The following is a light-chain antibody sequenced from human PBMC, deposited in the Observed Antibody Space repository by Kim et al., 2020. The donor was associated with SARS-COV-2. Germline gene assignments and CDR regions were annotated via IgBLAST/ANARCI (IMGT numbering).Light chain of an antibody. J-gene: IGKJ1*01. CDR1: QNLYNK. CDR3: QQYVDWPRT. Sequence: ASPGDRVTLTCRDSQNLYNKLAWYQQKPGQAPRLLIYGASARIDGVPVRFGGSASGTEFTLTISSLQSEDFAVYYCQQYVDWPRTFGQGTKVDIK. CDR2: GAS. V-gene: IGKV3-15*01.